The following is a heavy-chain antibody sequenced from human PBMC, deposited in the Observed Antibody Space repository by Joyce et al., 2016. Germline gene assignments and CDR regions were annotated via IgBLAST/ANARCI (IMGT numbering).Heavy chain of an antibody. J-gene: IGHJ4*01. V-gene: IGHV4-30-2*01. Sequence: QLQLQESGSGLVKPSQTLSLTCAVSGASVSSGGYSWSWIRQPPGKGLEWIGYIYHNESTYYNPSLKSRVTISVDRSKNQFSLKLASVTAADTAVYYCASGFNFKGRSFFDYWGQEPWSPSPQ. CDR3: ASGFNFKGRSFFDY. D-gene: IGHD3-10*01. CDR2: IYHNEST. CDR1: GASVSSGGYS.